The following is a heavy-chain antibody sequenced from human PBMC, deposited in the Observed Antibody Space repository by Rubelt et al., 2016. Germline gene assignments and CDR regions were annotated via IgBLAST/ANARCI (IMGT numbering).Heavy chain of an antibody. CDR3: ARRRTGPQNWFDP. Sequence: QQQLQESGPGLVKPSETLSLTCVVSGGSISGSSYYWGWIRQPPGKGLEWIASIFSSGSTSYSPSLKGRVTISVDTSKNRFALRLRSVTAADTAVYYCARRRTGPQNWFDPGGQGTLVTVSS. V-gene: IGHV4-39*01. CDR2: IFSSGST. J-gene: IGHJ5*02. CDR1: GGSISGSSYY. D-gene: IGHD1-14*01.